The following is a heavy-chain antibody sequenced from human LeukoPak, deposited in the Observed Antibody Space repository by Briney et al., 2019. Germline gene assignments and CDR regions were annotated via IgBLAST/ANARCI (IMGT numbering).Heavy chain of an antibody. D-gene: IGHD5-18*01. CDR2: INKDGDKK. J-gene: IGHJ4*02. CDR1: GFTFSSYW. V-gene: IGHV3-7*02. CDR3: AKLYSYGSGPVDY. Sequence: PGGSLRLSCADSGFTFSSYWMSWVRQAPGKGLEWVTNINKDGDKKYYVDSVRGRFTVSRDNAKNSLYLQMNSLRAEDTAVYYCAKLYSYGSGPVDYWGQGTLVTVSS.